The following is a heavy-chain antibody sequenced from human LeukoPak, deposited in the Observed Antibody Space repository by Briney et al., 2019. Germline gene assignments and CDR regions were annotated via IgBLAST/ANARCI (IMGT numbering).Heavy chain of an antibody. V-gene: IGHV3-9*01. CDR3: AKDYYGSGSLYGGMDV. CDR2: ISWNSGSI. J-gene: IGHJ6*02. D-gene: IGHD3-10*01. CDR1: GLTFDDYA. Sequence: PGRSLRLSCAASGLTFDDYAMHWVRQAPGKGLVWDSGISWNSGSIGYADSVKGRFTISRDNAKNSLYLQMNSLRPEDTALYYCAKDYYGSGSLYGGMDVWGQGTTVTVSS.